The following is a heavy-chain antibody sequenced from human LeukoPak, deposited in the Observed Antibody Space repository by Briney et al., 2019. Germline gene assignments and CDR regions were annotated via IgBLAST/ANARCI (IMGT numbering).Heavy chain of an antibody. CDR3: ARTRYYYNSRSYGAPYYFDY. D-gene: IGHD3-10*01. CDR2: IYYSGST. CDR1: GGSISSNSYY. V-gene: IGHV4-39*01. Sequence: SSETLSLTCAVSGGSISSNSYYWGWIRQPPGKGLEWIGSIYYSGSTYYNPSLKSRVTISVDTSKNQFSLKLSSVTAADTAVYYCARTRYYYNSRSYGAPYYFDYWGQGTLVTVSS. J-gene: IGHJ4*02.